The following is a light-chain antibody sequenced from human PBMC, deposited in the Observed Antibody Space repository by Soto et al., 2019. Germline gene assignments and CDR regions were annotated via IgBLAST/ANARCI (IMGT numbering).Light chain of an antibody. Sequence: QAVVTQSPSASASLGASVKLTCTLSSGLSSYSIAWHQQRPEKGPRYLMKLNSDGSHSKGDGIPDRFSGSSSGAERYLTISSLQSEDEADYYCQTWGTGIQGVFGGGTKLTVL. J-gene: IGLJ3*02. CDR1: SGLSSYS. V-gene: IGLV4-69*01. CDR2: LNSDGSH. CDR3: QTWGTGIQGV.